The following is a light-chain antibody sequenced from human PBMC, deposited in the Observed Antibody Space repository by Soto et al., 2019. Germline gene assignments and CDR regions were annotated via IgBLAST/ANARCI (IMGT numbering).Light chain of an antibody. CDR2: DAS. V-gene: IGKV3-11*01. CDR3: QQRSNWPIT. CDR1: QSVSSY. Sequence: EIVLTQSPATLSLSPGERATLSCRASQSVSSYLAWYQQKPGQAPRLLIYDASNRATGIPARFSGSGSGTDLTLTISSLEPEDFAVDYCQQRSNWPITFGQGTRLEIK. J-gene: IGKJ5*01.